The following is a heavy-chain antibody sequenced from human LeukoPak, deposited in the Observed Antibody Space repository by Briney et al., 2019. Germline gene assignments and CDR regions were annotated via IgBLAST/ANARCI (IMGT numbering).Heavy chain of an antibody. CDR1: EFTFSGDT. J-gene: IGHJ4*02. Sequence: PGGSLRLSCAASEFTFSGDTMYWVRQAPGKGLEYFSAITTNGGSRYYASSVKGRFTISRDNSKNTLYLQMGSLRAEDRAVYYCARGAWYYYDYWGQGTLVTVSS. CDR3: ARGAWYYYDY. V-gene: IGHV3-64*01. D-gene: IGHD2-15*01. CDR2: ITTNGGSR.